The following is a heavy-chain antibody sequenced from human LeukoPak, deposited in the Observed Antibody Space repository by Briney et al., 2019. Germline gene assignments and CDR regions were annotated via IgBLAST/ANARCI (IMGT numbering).Heavy chain of an antibody. CDR3: ATGLIQVWLPVNFDY. V-gene: IGHV1-24*01. CDR2: FDPEDGET. D-gene: IGHD5-18*01. J-gene: IGHJ4*02. Sequence: ASVKVSCKFSGYTLTELSMHWVRQAPGKGLEWMGGFDPEDGETIYAQKFQGRVTMTEDTSTDTAYMELSSLRSEDTAVYYCATGLIQVWLPVNFDYWGQGTLVTVSS. CDR1: GYTLTELS.